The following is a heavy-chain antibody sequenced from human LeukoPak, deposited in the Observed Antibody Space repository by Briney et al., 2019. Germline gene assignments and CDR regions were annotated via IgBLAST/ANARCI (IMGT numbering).Heavy chain of an antibody. V-gene: IGHV4-34*01. D-gene: IGHD4-17*01. CDR3: ARLRRGYYYYYYYMDV. CDR1: GGSFSGYY. Sequence: SETLSLTRVVYGGSFSGYYWSWIRQPPGKGLEWIGEINHSGSTNYNLSLKSRVTISVDTSKNQFSLKLSSVTAADTAVYYCARLRRGYYYYYYYMDVWGKGTTVTVSS. J-gene: IGHJ6*03. CDR2: INHSGST.